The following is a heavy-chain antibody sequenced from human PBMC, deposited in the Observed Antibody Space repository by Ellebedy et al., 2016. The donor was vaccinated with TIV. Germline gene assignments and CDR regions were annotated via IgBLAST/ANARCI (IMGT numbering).Heavy chain of an antibody. Sequence: PGGSLRLSCAASGITVYNNYMAWVRQAPGKGLEWVSLIYSGGSTQYTDSVKGRFTISRDNSKNTVYLQMNSLRVEDTAVYYCARIYQWGQGTLVTVSS. CDR2: IYSGGST. V-gene: IGHV3-66*01. CDR1: GITVYNNY. J-gene: IGHJ4*02. CDR3: ARIYQ. D-gene: IGHD2-2*01.